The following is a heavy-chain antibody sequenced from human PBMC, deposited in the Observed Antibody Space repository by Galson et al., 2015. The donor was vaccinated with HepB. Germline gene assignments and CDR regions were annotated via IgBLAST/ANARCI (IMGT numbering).Heavy chain of an antibody. V-gene: IGHV1-3*01. CDR1: GYTFTSYA. Sequence: SVKVSCKASGYTFTSYAMHWVRQAPGQRLEWMGWINAGNGNTKYSQKFQGRVTITRDTSASTAYMELSSLRSEDTAVYYCARDHYDYIWGSYRAKWYFDYWGQGTLVTVSS. CDR2: INAGNGNT. D-gene: IGHD3-16*02. J-gene: IGHJ4*02. CDR3: ARDHYDYIWGSYRAKWYFDY.